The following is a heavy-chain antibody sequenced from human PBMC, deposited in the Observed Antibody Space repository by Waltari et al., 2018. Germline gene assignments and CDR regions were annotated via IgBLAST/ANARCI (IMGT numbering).Heavy chain of an antibody. CDR2: IYYSGST. V-gene: IGHV4-59*01. Sequence: QVQLQESGPGLVKPSETLSLTCTVSGGSISSYYWSWIRQPPGKGLEWIGYIYYSGSTNYNPSLKSRVTISVDTSKNQFSLKLSSVTAADTAVYYCARESPLALRLLAPRYFDLWGRGTLVTVSS. CDR3: ARESPLALRLLAPRYFDL. J-gene: IGHJ2*01. CDR1: GGSISSYY. D-gene: IGHD3-22*01.